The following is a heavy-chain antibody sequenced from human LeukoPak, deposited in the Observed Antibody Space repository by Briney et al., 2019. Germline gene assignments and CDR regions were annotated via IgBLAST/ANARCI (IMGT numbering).Heavy chain of an antibody. CDR2: INAGNGNT. V-gene: IGHV1-3*01. Sequence: ASVKVSCKASGYTFTSYAMRWVRQAPGQRLEWMGWINAGNGNTKYSQKFQGRVTITRDTSASTAYMELSSLRSEDTAVYYCARDSLISYYDSSGYNDAFDIWGQGTMVTVSS. CDR1: GYTFTSYA. D-gene: IGHD3-22*01. CDR3: ARDSLISYYDSSGYNDAFDI. J-gene: IGHJ3*02.